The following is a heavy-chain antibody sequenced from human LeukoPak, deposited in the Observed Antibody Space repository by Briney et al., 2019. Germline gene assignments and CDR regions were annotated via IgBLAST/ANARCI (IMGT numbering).Heavy chain of an antibody. CDR1: GFTFTSFG. CDR2: ISYDGSEK. V-gene: IGHV3-30*18. D-gene: IGHD6-19*01. J-gene: IGHJ4*02. CDR3: AKDRGIAVAASGLHNFDY. Sequence: GRSLRLSCAASGFTFTSFGMHWVRQAPGKGLEWVSVISYDGSEKHYADSVKGRFTISRDNSKNTLYLQMNSLRLEDTAVYYCAKDRGIAVAASGLHNFDYWGLGTLISVSS.